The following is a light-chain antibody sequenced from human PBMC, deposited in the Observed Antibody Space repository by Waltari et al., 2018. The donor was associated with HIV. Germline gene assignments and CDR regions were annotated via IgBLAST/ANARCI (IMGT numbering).Light chain of an antibody. CDR3: QQYNSYPWA. CDR2: SAS. V-gene: IGKV1-5*03. CDR1: QTISTW. J-gene: IGKJ2*01. Sequence: DIQMTQSSSSLSASIGDTVTITCRASQTISTWLAWYQQKSEKAPKLLIYSASSLEGGVPSRVSGSGSGTEFTLTITNLQPDDFATYYCQQYNSYPWAFGQGTKVEI.